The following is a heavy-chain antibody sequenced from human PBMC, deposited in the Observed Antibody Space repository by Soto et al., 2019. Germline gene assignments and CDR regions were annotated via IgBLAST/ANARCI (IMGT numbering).Heavy chain of an antibody. D-gene: IGHD3-3*01. J-gene: IGHJ3*02. V-gene: IGHV4-31*03. Sequence: QVQLQESGPGLVKPSQTLSLTCTVSGGSISSGGYYWSWIRQHPGKGLEWIGYIYYSGSTYYNPSLKSRVTISVDTSKNQCSLKLSSVTAADTAVYYCARDGGHYDFWSGYYTGLHAFDIWGQGTMVTVSS. CDR1: GGSISSGGYY. CDR2: IYYSGST. CDR3: ARDGGHYDFWSGYYTGLHAFDI.